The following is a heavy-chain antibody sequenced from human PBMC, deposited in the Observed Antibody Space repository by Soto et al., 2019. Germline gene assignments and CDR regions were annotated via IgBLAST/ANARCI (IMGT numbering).Heavy chain of an antibody. J-gene: IGHJ3*02. D-gene: IGHD5-12*01. CDR3: ARALSDYDDAFDI. CDR1: GFTVSSNY. CDR2: IYSGGST. Sequence: EVQLVESGGGLVQPGGSLRLSCAASGFTVSSNYMSWVRQAPGKGLEWVSVIYSGGSTYYADSVKGRFTISRDNSKNTLYRQRNSLRAEDTAVYYCARALSDYDDAFDIWGQGTMVTVSS. V-gene: IGHV3-66*01.